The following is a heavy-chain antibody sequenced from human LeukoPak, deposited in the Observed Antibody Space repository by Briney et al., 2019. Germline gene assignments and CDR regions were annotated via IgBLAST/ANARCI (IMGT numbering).Heavy chain of an antibody. D-gene: IGHD3-10*01. V-gene: IGHV4-4*02. CDR3: ARDGKEFGTLDY. CDR2: IYLYGTT. Sequence: SETLSLTCSVSAGSISSSSWWSWVRQSPVKGLEWIGEIYLYGTTNYNPSLKSRVTISADTSKNQFSLKLSSVTAADTAVYYCARDGKEFGTLDYWGQGTLVTVSS. CDR1: AGSISSSSW. J-gene: IGHJ4*02.